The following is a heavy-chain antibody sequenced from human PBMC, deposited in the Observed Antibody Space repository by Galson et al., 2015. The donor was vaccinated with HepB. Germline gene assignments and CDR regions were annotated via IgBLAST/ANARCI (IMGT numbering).Heavy chain of an antibody. CDR1: GFTFTNYY. D-gene: IGHD1-1*01. Sequence: SVKVSCKASGFTFTNYYLHWVRQAPGQGLEWMGRIIPILGIANYAQKFQGRVTITADKSTSTAYMELSSLRSEDTAVYYCAFGTEYYYYYMDVWGKGTTVTVSS. CDR2: IIPILGIA. CDR3: AFGTEYYYYYMDV. J-gene: IGHJ6*03. V-gene: IGHV1-69*02.